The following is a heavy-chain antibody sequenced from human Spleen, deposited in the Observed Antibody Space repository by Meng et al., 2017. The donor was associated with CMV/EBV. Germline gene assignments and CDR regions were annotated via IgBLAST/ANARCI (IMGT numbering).Heavy chain of an antibody. J-gene: IGHJ5*02. Sequence: SGFTVSRDYMSWVRQAPGKGLDWVSIIYSGGSTYYADSVRGRFTISRDSSKNTLYLQMNSLRIEDTAVYYCVRDRYNGSSMGVGWFDPWGQGTLVTVSS. CDR2: IYSGGST. V-gene: IGHV3-66*01. CDR3: VRDRYNGSSMGVGWFDP. D-gene: IGHD6-6*01. CDR1: GFTVSRDY.